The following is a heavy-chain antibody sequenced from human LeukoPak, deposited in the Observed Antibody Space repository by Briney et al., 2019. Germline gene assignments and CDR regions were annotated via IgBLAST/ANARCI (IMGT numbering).Heavy chain of an antibody. CDR1: GGSLRGYY. CDR3: ARIHRYCSGGNSYVNDY. D-gene: IGHD2-15*01. CDR2: IYYSGST. V-gene: IGHV4-59*07. Sequence: SDPLSLTCTVSGGSLRGYYWSWLRQPPGNGPEWMGYIYYSGSTKYNPSLKSRVTISVDTSKQQFSLALSSVTPADTAIYYCARIHRYCSGGNSYVNDYWGQGALVTVSS. J-gene: IGHJ4*02.